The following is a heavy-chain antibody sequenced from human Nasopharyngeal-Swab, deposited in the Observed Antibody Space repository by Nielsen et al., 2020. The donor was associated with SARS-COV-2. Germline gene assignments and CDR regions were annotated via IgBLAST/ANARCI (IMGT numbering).Heavy chain of an antibody. J-gene: IGHJ3*01. CDR2: IYYSAIT. CDR1: GGSISGSSFF. Sequence: SETLSLTCTGSGGSISGSSFFWAWIRQSPGKGLEWIGAIYYSAITHYNPSLKSRVTISVDTAKNQFSLKLSSVTAADTAVYYCAKPRRYNWFFDAYDLWGPGTRVTVST. CDR3: AKPRRYNWFFDAYDL. V-gene: IGHV4-39*01. D-gene: IGHD1-1*01.